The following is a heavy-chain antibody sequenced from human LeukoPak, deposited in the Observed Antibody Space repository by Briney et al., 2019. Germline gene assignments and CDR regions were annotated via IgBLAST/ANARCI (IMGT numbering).Heavy chain of an antibody. V-gene: IGHV4-61*01. CDR2: INHSGST. D-gene: IGHD4-17*01. CDR3: ARGRSHDYGDYEAVDY. J-gene: IGHJ4*02. CDR1: GGSVSSGSYY. Sequence: SETLSLTCTVSGGSVSSGSYYWSWIRQPPGKGLEWIGEINHSGSTNYNPSLKSRVTISVDTSKNQFSLKLSSVTAADTAVYYCARGRSHDYGDYEAVDYWGQGTLVTVSS.